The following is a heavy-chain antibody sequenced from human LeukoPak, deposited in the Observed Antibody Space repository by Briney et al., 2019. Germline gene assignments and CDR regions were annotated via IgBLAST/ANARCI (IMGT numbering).Heavy chain of an antibody. Sequence: PSETLSLTCTVSGGSISSSSYYWGWIRQPPGKGLEWIGSIYYSGSTYYNPSLKSRVTISVDTSKNQFSLKLSSVTAADTAVYYCASYGGYCTNGVCFKYNWFDPWGQGTLVTVSS. CDR3: ASYGGYCTNGVCFKYNWFDP. J-gene: IGHJ5*02. CDR2: IYYSGST. V-gene: IGHV4-39*01. D-gene: IGHD2-8*01. CDR1: GGSISSSSYY.